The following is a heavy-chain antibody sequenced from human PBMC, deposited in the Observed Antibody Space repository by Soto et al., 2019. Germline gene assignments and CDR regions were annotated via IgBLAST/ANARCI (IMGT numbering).Heavy chain of an antibody. V-gene: IGHV4-39*01. J-gene: IGHJ6*02. CDR1: VGSISSSSYS. D-gene: IGHD1-26*01. CDR3: AIPVGAIYGMDV. Sequence: TSATLSLTCTVSVGSISSSSYSWGWIRQPPGRGLEWIGSIYYSGSTYYNPSLKSRVTISVDTSKNQFSLKLSSVTAADTAVYYCAIPVGAIYGMDVWGQGTTFTVSS. CDR2: IYYSGST.